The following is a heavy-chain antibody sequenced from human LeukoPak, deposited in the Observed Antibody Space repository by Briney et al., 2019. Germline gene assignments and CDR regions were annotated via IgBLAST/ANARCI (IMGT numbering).Heavy chain of an antibody. CDR2: IYYSGRT. J-gene: IGHJ4*02. V-gene: IGHV4-30-4*08. CDR1: GGSISSSSYY. CDR3: ARRPLGSAAMHYYDSSGFPFDY. D-gene: IGHD3-22*01. Sequence: PSETLSLTCTVSGGSISSSSYYWGWIRQPPGKGLEWIGYIYYSGRTYYNPSLKSRVIISVDTSKNQFSLKLSPVTAADTAVYYCARRPLGSAAMHYYDSSGFPFDYWGQGTLVTVSS.